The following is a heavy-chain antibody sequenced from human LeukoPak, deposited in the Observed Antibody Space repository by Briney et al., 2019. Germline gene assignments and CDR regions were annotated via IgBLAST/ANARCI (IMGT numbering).Heavy chain of an antibody. CDR3: ARGKLGYYYYHMDA. J-gene: IGHJ6*03. V-gene: IGHV1-69*05. CDR1: GGALSGYA. CDR2: IIPIYGTP. D-gene: IGHD3-3*02. Sequence: GASVKVSCKASGGALSGYAISWVRQAPGQGLEWMGGIIPIYGTPHSAQKFQGRVTITTDESTSTAFMDLSSLRSEDTAVYYCARGKLGYYYYHMDAWGKGTTVTVSS.